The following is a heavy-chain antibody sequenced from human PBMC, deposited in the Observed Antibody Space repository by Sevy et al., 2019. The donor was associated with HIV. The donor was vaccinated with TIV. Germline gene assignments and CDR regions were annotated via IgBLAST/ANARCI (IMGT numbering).Heavy chain of an antibody. J-gene: IGHJ4*02. CDR1: EFTFSYSG. Sequence: GGSLRLSCAASEFTFSYSGMHWVRQAPGQGLEWVTFIQYDGNNKYYADSVKGRFTISRENSKNTLYLQMNSLRSDDTAVYYCAKNTAAVGTGGFDYWGQGTLVTVSS. CDR2: IQYDGNNK. D-gene: IGHD6-13*01. V-gene: IGHV3-30*02. CDR3: AKNTAAVGTGGFDY.